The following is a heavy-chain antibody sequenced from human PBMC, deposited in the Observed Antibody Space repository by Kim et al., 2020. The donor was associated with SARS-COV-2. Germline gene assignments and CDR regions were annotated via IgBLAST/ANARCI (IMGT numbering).Heavy chain of an antibody. D-gene: IGHD5-12*01. CDR3: AGVRYSGYDRYYYYGMDV. CDR1: GGTFSSYA. Sequence: SVKVSCKASGGTFSSYAISWVRQAPGQGLEWMGGIIPIFGTANYAQKFQGRVTITADESTSTAYMELSSLRSEDTAVYYCAGVRYSGYDRYYYYGMDVWGQGTTVNVSS. V-gene: IGHV1-69*13. J-gene: IGHJ6*02. CDR2: IIPIFGTA.